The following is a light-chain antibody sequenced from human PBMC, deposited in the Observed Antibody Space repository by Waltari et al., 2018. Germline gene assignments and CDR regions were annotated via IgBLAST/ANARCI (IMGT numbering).Light chain of an antibody. CDR2: QDS. Sequence: SYDLIQPPSVSVSPAQTASITCSGDGLGNKYVYWYQQKSGQSPILVIYQDSNRPSGIPERFSGSNSGNTATLTIRGTQALDEADFYCQTWDSNTGVFGGGTKLTVL. CDR1: GLGNKY. CDR3: QTWDSNTGV. V-gene: IGLV3-1*01. J-gene: IGLJ2*01.